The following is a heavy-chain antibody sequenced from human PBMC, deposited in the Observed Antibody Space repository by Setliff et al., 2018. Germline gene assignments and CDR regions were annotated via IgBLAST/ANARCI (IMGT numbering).Heavy chain of an antibody. CDR2: INHSGST. V-gene: IGHV4-34*01. J-gene: IGHJ2*01. CDR1: GGSFTNYY. Sequence: PSETLSLTCTVYGGSFTNYYWGWIRQSPGKGLEWIGEINHSGSTNYNPSLKSRLTISVDASTNQFSLKLYSVTAADTAVYYCARAQVVFAISATVWYFELWGRGTQVTVSS. CDR3: ARAQVVFAISATVWYFEL. D-gene: IGHD2-21*01.